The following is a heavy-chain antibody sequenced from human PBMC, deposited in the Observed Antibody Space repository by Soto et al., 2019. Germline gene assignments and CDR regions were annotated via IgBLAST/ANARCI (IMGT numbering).Heavy chain of an antibody. Sequence: GGSLRRSCAASVFTFRNYSMNRVRQVPGKGLEWVSYISGSGDTIYYVDSVKGRFTISRDNAKNSLYLQMNSLRDEDTAMYYCARGGNYYDFWSGYPYWGQGTLVTVSS. CDR1: VFTFRNYS. CDR3: ARGGNYYDFWSGYPY. V-gene: IGHV3-48*02. D-gene: IGHD3-3*01. CDR2: ISGSGDTI. J-gene: IGHJ4*02.